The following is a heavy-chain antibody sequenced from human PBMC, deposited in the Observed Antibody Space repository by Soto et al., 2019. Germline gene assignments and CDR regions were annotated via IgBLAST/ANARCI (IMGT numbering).Heavy chain of an antibody. J-gene: IGHJ6*02. CDR3: AKGRSYYYYYGVDV. CDR2: IIDSGGST. V-gene: IGHV3-23*01. Sequence: GGSLRLSCAASGVTFISCAMGWVRQAPGKGLEWVSDIIDSGGSTYYADSVKGRFTISRDNSKSTLYLQMNSLRAEDTALYYCAKGRSYYYYYGVDVWGQGTTVTV. CDR1: GVTFISCA.